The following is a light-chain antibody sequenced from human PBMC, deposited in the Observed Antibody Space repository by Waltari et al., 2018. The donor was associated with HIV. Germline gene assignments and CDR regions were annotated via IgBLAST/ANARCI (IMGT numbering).Light chain of an antibody. CDR1: QSVSSY. Sequence: EIVLTQSPATLSLSPGQRATLSCRASQSVSSYLAWYQQKHGQAPRPLIYDASNRATGIPARFSGRGSGTDFTLTISSLEPADFAVYYCQQRSNWPLTFGGGTKVEIK. J-gene: IGKJ4*01. V-gene: IGKV3-11*01. CDR2: DAS. CDR3: QQRSNWPLT.